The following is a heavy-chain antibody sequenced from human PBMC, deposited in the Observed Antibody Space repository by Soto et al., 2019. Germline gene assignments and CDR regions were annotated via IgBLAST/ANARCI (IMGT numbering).Heavy chain of an antibody. CDR2: IYYSGST. Sequence: SETLSLTCSVSGGSISSSSYFLGWIRQPPGKGLEWIGSIYYSGSTYYNPSLKSRVTVSVDTSKNQFSLKLSSVTAADTAVYYCARHPSDFWFDPWGQGTLVTVSS. CDR3: ARHPSDFWFDP. J-gene: IGHJ5*02. CDR1: GGSISSSSYF. D-gene: IGHD2-21*02. V-gene: IGHV4-39*01.